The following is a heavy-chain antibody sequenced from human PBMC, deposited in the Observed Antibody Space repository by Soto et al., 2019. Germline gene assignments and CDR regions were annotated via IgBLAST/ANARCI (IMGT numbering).Heavy chain of an antibody. D-gene: IGHD2-21*01. CDR1: GASIGRGGYY. V-gene: IGHV4-31*03. J-gene: IGHJ4*02. CDR2: IHFSGET. Sequence: QVQLQESGPGLMKPSQTLSLTCTVSGASIGRGGYYWTWIRQHPGKALEWMGHIHFSGETNYNPSLMGRLTMSIDTSTNQFSLNLAAVTAADTAMYYGARDQGGDLDYWGQGTLVTVSS. CDR3: ARDQGGDLDY.